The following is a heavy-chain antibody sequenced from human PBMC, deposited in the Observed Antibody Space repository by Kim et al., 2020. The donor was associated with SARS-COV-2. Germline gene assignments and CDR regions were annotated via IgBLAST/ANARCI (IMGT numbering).Heavy chain of an antibody. V-gene: IGHV4-59*01. D-gene: IGHD3-10*01. CDR1: GGSISRDY. Sequence: SETLSLTCSVSGGSISRDYWSWIRQPPGKGLEWIGYIHYSGSTTYNPSLESRVAISIDTSKNQFSLNLRSVTAAYTALYYCARDRGGLKHYMDLCGKGT. CDR2: IHYSGST. CDR3: ARDRGGLKHYMDL. J-gene: IGHJ6*03.